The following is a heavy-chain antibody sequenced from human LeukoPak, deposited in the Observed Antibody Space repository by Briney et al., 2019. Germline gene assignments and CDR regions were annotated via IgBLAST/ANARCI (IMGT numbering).Heavy chain of an antibody. Sequence: PGGSLRLSCEASGFTFSSYDMSWVRQAPGKGLEWVANIKQDGSEKYYVDSVKGRFTISRDNAKNSLYLQMNSLRAEDTAVYYCARDRLIDGDYVQYYYYYGMDVWGQGTTVTVSS. CDR1: GFTFSSYD. J-gene: IGHJ6*02. V-gene: IGHV3-7*01. CDR2: IKQDGSEK. CDR3: ARDRLIDGDYVQYYYYYGMDV. D-gene: IGHD4-17*01.